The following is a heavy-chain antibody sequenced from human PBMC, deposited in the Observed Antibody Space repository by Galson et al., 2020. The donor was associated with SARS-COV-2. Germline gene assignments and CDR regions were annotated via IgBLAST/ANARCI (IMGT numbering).Heavy chain of an antibody. CDR1: GFTFTTYS. D-gene: IGHD3-10*01. Sequence: KIGESLKISCAASGFTFTTYSMTWVRQAPGEGLEWVSSITDSSNYISYGDSVKGRFTISRDNAKNSVYLQMNSLRVEDTATYFCAREKYYGSGSDGLDVWGPGTTVTVS. CDR2: ITDSSNYI. V-gene: IGHV3-21*01. CDR3: AREKYYGSGSDGLDV. J-gene: IGHJ6*02.